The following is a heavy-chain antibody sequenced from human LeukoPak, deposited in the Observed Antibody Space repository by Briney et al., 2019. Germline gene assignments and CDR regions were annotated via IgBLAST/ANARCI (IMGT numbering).Heavy chain of an antibody. J-gene: IGHJ4*02. CDR3: ARSRGYSYGSWGFDY. D-gene: IGHD5-18*01. Sequence: ATVKVSCKASGYTFTSYGISWVRQAPGQGLEWMGWISAYNGNTNYAQKLQGRVTMTTDTSTSTAYMELRSLRSDDTAVYYCARSRGYSYGSWGFDYWGQGTLVTVSS. CDR1: GYTFTSYG. V-gene: IGHV1-18*01. CDR2: ISAYNGNT.